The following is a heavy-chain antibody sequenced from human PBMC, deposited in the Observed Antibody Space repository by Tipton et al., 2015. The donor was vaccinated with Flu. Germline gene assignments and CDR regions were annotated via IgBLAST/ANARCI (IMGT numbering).Heavy chain of an antibody. CDR1: GFTVSSNY. V-gene: IGHV3-53*01. J-gene: IGHJ4*02. CDR3: ARSESGYNEDPFDY. Sequence: SLRLSCAASGFTVSSNYMIWVRQVPGKGLEWVSVLYSDGTTYYTESEKGRFTISRNNSKNTLYLQMNSLRAEDTAMYYCARSESGYNEDPFDYWGQGTLVTVSS. CDR2: LYSDGTT. D-gene: IGHD5-24*01.